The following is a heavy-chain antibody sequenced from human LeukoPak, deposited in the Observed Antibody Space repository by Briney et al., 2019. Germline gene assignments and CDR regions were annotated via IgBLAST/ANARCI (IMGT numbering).Heavy chain of an antibody. CDR3: ARGTSFGAFDI. CDR1: GGSISTYY. D-gene: IGHD3-10*01. V-gene: IGHV4-59*12. J-gene: IGHJ3*02. CDR2: IHSSGST. Sequence: SETLSLTCTVSGGSISTYYWNWIRQPPGKRLEWIGYIHSSGSTNYNPSLKSRGTISVDTSKNQFSLKLSSVTAADTAVYYCARGTSFGAFDIWGQGTMVTVSS.